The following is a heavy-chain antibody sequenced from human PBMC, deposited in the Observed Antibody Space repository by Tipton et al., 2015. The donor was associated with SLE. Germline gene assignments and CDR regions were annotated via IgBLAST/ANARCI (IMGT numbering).Heavy chain of an antibody. D-gene: IGHD3-16*01. V-gene: IGHV4-39*07. CDR3: ATRPPRGGRGDEYFDY. Sequence: TLSLTCIVSGDSISSGSHYWGWIRQPPGKGLEWIGNIYYSGNTYYNPSLKSRASISVDTSRNQVSLKLNSVTAADTAVYYCATRPPRGGRGDEYFDYWGPGTLVTVSS. CDR2: IYYSGNT. CDR1: GDSISSGSHY. J-gene: IGHJ4*02.